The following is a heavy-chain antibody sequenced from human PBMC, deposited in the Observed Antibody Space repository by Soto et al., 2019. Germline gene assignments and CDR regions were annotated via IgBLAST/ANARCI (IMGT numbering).Heavy chain of an antibody. V-gene: IGHV4-34*01. CDR1: GGSFSGYY. CDR2: INHSGST. J-gene: IGHJ4*02. D-gene: IGHD3-10*01. Sequence: SETLSLTCAVYGGSFSGYYWSWIRQPPGKGLEWIGEINHSGSTNYNPSLKSRVTISVDTSKNQFSLKLSSVTAADTAVYYCARGGIYYYGSGRPITRTYDFDYWGQGTLFTVSP. CDR3: ARGGIYYYGSGRPITRTYDFDY.